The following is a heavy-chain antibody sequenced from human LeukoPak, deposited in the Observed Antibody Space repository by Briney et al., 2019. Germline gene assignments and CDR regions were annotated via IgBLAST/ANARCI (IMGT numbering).Heavy chain of an antibody. J-gene: IGHJ6*03. CDR1: GYTFTSYD. CDR3: AREGYSSSWYDSYYYYMDV. D-gene: IGHD6-13*01. Sequence: ASVKVSCKASGYTFTSYDINWVRQATGQGLEWIGWMNPNSGNTGYAQKFQGRVTMTRNTSISTAYMELSSLRSEDTAVYYCAREGYSSSWYDSYYYYMDVWGKGTTVTVSS. V-gene: IGHV1-8*01. CDR2: MNPNSGNT.